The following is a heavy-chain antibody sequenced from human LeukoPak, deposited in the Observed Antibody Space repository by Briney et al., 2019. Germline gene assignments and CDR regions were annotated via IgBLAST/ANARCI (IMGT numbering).Heavy chain of an antibody. V-gene: IGHV4-59*01. Sequence: SETLSLTCTVSGGSISSYYWSWIRQPPGKGLEWIGYIYYSGSTNYNPSLKSRVTISVDTSKNQFSLKLSSVTAADTAVYYCARGVQIAASYNWFDPWGQGTLVTVSS. CDR2: IYYSGST. D-gene: IGHD6-13*01. J-gene: IGHJ5*02. CDR1: GGSISSYY. CDR3: ARGVQIAASYNWFDP.